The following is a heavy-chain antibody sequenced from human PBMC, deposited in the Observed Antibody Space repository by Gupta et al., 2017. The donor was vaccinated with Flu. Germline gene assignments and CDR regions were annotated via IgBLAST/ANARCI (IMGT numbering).Heavy chain of an antibody. J-gene: IGHJ4*02. D-gene: IGHD3-3*01. CDR3: ARCLYDFWSGYPTYYFDY. CDR2: IYYSGST. CDR1: GGSVSSGSYY. V-gene: IGHV4-61*01. Sequence: QVQLQESGPGRVKPSEALSLTCTVSGGSVSSGSYYWSWIRQPPGKGLAWIGYIYYSGSTNYNPSLKSRVTISVDTSKNQFSLKLSSVTAADTAVYYCARCLYDFWSGYPTYYFDYWGQGTLVTVSS.